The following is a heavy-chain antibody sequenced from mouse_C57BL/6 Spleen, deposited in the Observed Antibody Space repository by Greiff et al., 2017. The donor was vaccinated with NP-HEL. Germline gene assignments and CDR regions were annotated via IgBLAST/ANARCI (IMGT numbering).Heavy chain of an antibody. V-gene: IGHV5-6*01. D-gene: IGHD2-1*01. CDR1: GFTFSSYG. CDR3: ARSPLYGNYVNYCEY. Sequence: EVQLVESGGDLVKPGGSLKLSCAASGFTFSSYGMSWVRQTPDKRLEWVATISSGGSYTYYTDCVKGRFTISRDNAKNTLSLQMSSLKSEDTAMYYCARSPLYGNYVNYCEYWGPGTTLTVSS. CDR2: ISSGGSYT. J-gene: IGHJ2*01.